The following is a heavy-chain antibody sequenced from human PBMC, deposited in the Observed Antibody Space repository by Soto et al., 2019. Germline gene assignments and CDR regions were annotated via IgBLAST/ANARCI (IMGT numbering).Heavy chain of an antibody. V-gene: IGHV1-46*01. CDR2: INPSGGST. CDR3: ARDLIAAAGTFGY. CDR1: GYTFTSYY. D-gene: IGHD6-13*01. J-gene: IGHJ4*02. Sequence: APLKVSRKGSGYTFTSYYMHWVRQAPGQGLEWMGIINPSGGSTSYAQKFQGRVTMTRDTSTSTVYMELSSLRSEDTAVYYCARDLIAAAGTFGYWGQGTLVTVSS.